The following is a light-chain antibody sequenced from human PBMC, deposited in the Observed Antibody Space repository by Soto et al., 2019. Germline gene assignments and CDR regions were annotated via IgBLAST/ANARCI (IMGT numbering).Light chain of an antibody. CDR3: CSYAGSSTWV. V-gene: IGLV2-23*01. Sequence: QSVLTQPAFVSGSPGQSITISCTGTSSDVGSYNLVSWYQHHPGKAPKLMIYEGSKRPSGVSNRFSGSKSGNTASLTISGLQAEDEADYHCCSYAGSSTWVFGTGTKLTVL. CDR2: EGS. CDR1: SSDVGSYNL. J-gene: IGLJ1*01.